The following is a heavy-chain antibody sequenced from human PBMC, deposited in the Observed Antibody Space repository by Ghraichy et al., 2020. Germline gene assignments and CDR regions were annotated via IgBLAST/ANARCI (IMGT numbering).Heavy chain of an antibody. Sequence: SETLSLTCTVSGGSIRSYYWSWIRQPPGKGLEWLGYIFYTGYTNYNPSLKSRVTISVDTSKNQFSLKLSSVTDVDTAVYYCARGLGDGYNFWGYYYGMDVWGQGTTVTVSS. J-gene: IGHJ6*02. CDR3: ARGLGDGYNFWGYYYGMDV. CDR1: GGSIRSYY. D-gene: IGHD5-24*01. V-gene: IGHV4-59*01. CDR2: IFYTGYT.